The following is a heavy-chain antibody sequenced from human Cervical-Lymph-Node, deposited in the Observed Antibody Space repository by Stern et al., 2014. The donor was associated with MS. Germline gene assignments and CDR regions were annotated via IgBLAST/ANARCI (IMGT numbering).Heavy chain of an antibody. V-gene: IGHV5-51*01. CDR3: ARQTTAWASDV. J-gene: IGHJ4*02. D-gene: IGHD1-14*01. CDR2: IYPGAPAT. CDR1: GYKFSIYW. Sequence: VQLVESGAELIRPGESLKISCKGSGYKFSIYWIAWVRQMPGQGLEWMGIIYPGAPATRSSPSFQGKVTMSADKSTSTAVLQWSSLNASDTAMYFCARQTTAWASDVWGQGTLVTVSS.